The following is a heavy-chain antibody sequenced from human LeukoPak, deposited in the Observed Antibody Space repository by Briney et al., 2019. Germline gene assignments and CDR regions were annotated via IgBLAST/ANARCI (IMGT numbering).Heavy chain of an antibody. CDR2: ISWNSGSI. CDR3: AKGAVPRIYSRVDY. Sequence: PGGSLRLSCAASGFTFDDYAMHWVRQAPGKGLEWVSGISWNSGSIGYADSVKGRFTISRDNAKNSLCLQMNSLRAEDTALYYCAKGAVPRIYSRVDYWGQGTLVTVSS. CDR1: GFTFDDYA. J-gene: IGHJ4*02. V-gene: IGHV3-9*01. D-gene: IGHD2-15*01.